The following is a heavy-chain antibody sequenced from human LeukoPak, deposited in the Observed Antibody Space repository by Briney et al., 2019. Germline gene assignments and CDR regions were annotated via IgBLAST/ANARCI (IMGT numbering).Heavy chain of an antibody. Sequence: GGSLRLSCAASGFTVSSNYMSWVRQAPGKGLEWVSVIYSGGSTYYADSVKGRFTISRDNSRNTLYLQMNSLRAEDTAVYYCAATGEYCSGGSCYPGGGYYYYYMDVWGKGTTVTISS. D-gene: IGHD2-15*01. CDR2: IYSGGST. V-gene: IGHV3-66*01. CDR3: AATGEYCSGGSCYPGGGYYYYYMDV. CDR1: GFTVSSNY. J-gene: IGHJ6*03.